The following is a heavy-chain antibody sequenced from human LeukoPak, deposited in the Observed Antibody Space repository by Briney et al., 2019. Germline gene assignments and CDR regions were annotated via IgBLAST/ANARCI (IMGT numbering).Heavy chain of an antibody. V-gene: IGHV4-59*01. J-gene: IGHJ6*02. CDR3: ARVIGFGELFYYYYGMDV. CDR1: GGPISSYY. D-gene: IGHD3-10*01. CDR2: IYYSGST. Sequence: PSETLSLTCTVSGGPISSYYWSWIRQPPGKGLEWIGYIYYSGSTNYNPSLKSRVTISVDTSKNQFSLKLSSVTAADTAVYYCARVIGFGELFYYYYGMDVWGQGTTVTVSS.